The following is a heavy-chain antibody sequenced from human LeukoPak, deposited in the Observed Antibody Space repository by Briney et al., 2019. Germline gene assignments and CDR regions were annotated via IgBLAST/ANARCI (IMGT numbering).Heavy chain of an antibody. Sequence: PSETLSLTCTVSGGSIRSSYYYWGWIRQPPGKGLEWIGSIYDSGSTNYNPSLKSRVTISVDTSKNQFSLKLSSVTAADTAVYYCARGREWEPKVFDYWGQGTLVTVSS. V-gene: IGHV4-39*07. J-gene: IGHJ4*02. CDR2: IYDSGST. CDR1: GGSIRSSYYY. D-gene: IGHD1-26*01. CDR3: ARGREWEPKVFDY.